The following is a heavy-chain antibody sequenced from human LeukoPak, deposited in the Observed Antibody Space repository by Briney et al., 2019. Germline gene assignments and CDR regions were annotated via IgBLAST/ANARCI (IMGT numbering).Heavy chain of an antibody. Sequence: SETLSLTCTVSGGSISSYYWSWIRQPAGKGLEWIGRIYTSGSTNYNPSLKSRVTMSVDTSKNQFSLKLSSVTAADTAVYYCARAPFVYDFWSGYWPASYFDYWGQGTLVTVSS. CDR3: ARAPFVYDFWSGYWPASYFDY. V-gene: IGHV4-4*07. D-gene: IGHD3-3*01. CDR2: IYTSGST. CDR1: GGSISSYY. J-gene: IGHJ4*02.